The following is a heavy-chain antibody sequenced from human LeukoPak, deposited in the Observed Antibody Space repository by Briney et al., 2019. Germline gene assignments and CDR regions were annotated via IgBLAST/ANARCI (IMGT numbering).Heavy chain of an antibody. CDR1: GGSISSGGYS. Sequence: LSRTLSLTCAVSGGSISSGGYSWSWIRQPPGKGLEWIGFIYHSASTYYNPSLKSRVTISVDRSKNQFSLKLSSVTAADTAVYYCARGGLTTVTTCYFDYWGQGTLVTVSS. V-gene: IGHV4-30-2*01. CDR2: IYHSAST. D-gene: IGHD4-17*01. CDR3: ARGGLTTVTTCYFDY. J-gene: IGHJ4*02.